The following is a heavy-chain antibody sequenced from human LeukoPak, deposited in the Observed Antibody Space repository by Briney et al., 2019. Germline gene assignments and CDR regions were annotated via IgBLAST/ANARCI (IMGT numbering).Heavy chain of an antibody. CDR3: ARLKDDVTKLDY. CDR1: GFTFNAYW. V-gene: IGHV3-7*01. D-gene: IGHD2-8*01. J-gene: IGHJ4*02. Sequence: GGSLRLSCAASGFTFNAYWMSWVRQAPGKGLEWVASIDQDGSERHYVDSVQGRFTIPRDNTKNSLFLQMNSLRAEDTAVYYCARLKDDVTKLDYWGQGTLVTVCS. CDR2: IDQDGSER.